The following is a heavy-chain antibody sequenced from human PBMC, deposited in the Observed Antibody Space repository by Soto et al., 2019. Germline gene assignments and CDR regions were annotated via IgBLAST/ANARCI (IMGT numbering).Heavy chain of an antibody. V-gene: IGHV1-18*04. CDR3: ARDLGTGYSSGWYFDY. CDR1: GYTFTSYY. Sequence: ASVKVSCKASGYTFTSYYMHWVRQAPGQGLEWMGRISPNNGNTNYAQKLQGRVTMTTDKSTSTAYMELSSLRSEDTAVYYCARDLGTGYSSGWYFDYWGQGTLVTVSS. CDR2: ISPNNGNT. J-gene: IGHJ4*02. D-gene: IGHD6-19*01.